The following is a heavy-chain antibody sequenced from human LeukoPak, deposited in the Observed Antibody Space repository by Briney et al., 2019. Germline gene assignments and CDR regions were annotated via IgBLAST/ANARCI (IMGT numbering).Heavy chain of an antibody. CDR2: TYYRSKWYN. D-gene: IGHD2-15*01. CDR3: AVVLSDYGIDV. J-gene: IGHJ6*02. CDR1: GDSVSTNSAA. Sequence: SRPLSLTCAISGDSVSTNSAAWNWIRHSPSRVLEWLGRTYYRSKWYNDYAVSVKRRITINPDTSKNQFSLQLNYVTPEDTAVYYCAVVLSDYGIDVGGQGTTVTVSS. V-gene: IGHV6-1*01.